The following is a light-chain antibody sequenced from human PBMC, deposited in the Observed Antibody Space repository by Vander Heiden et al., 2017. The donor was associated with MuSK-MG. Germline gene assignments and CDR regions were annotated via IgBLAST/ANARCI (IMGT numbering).Light chain of an antibody. J-gene: IGKJ4*01. CDR2: DSS. CDR3: QQRSSWPLLT. Sequence: TQSPATLSLSPGERATLSCRSSEGIGTSLAWYQQKHGQAPRLLIYDSSNRATGIPARFSGSGSGTDFTLSISSLEPEDVAVYYCQQRSSWPLLTFGGGTKVEIK. CDR1: EGIGTS. V-gene: IGKV3-11*01.